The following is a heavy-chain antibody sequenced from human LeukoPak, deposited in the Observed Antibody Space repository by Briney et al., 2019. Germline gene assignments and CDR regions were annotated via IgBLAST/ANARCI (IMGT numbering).Heavy chain of an antibody. D-gene: IGHD2-15*01. Sequence: PSETLSLTCTVSGGSISSYYWCWIRQPPGTGLERVGYIYYSGSTNYNPSLKSRVTISVDTSKNQFSLKLSSVTAADTAVYYCARGYCSGGSCFEYLDYWGQGTLVTVSS. CDR2: IYYSGST. CDR3: ARGYCSGGSCFEYLDY. CDR1: GGSISSYY. V-gene: IGHV4-59*01. J-gene: IGHJ4*02.